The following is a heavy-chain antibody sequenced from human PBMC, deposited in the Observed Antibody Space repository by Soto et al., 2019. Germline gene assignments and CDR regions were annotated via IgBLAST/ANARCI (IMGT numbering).Heavy chain of an antibody. Sequence: SETLSLTCTVSGGSISNYYWSWIRQPPGKGLEWIGYIYYSGNTNYNPSLKSRLTISVDTSKNQFSLKLSSVTAADTAVYYCARGEYNWNHVPWFDPWGQGTLVTVPQ. CDR3: ARGEYNWNHVPWFDP. V-gene: IGHV4-59*01. CDR1: GGSISNYY. CDR2: IYYSGNT. D-gene: IGHD1-20*01. J-gene: IGHJ5*02.